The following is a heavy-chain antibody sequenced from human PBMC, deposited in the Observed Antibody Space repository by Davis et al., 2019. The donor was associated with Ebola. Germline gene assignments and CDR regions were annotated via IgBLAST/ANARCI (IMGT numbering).Heavy chain of an antibody. J-gene: IGHJ3*02. Sequence: PSETLSLTCTVSGGSVSSGSYYWSWIRQPPGKGLEWIGYIYYSGSTYYNPSLKSRVTISVDTSKNQFSLKLSSVTAADTAVYYCAGSYGGNVNDAFDIWGQGTMVTVSS. CDR1: GGSVSSGSYY. CDR3: AGSYGGNVNDAFDI. V-gene: IGHV4-61*01. CDR2: IYYSGST. D-gene: IGHD4-23*01.